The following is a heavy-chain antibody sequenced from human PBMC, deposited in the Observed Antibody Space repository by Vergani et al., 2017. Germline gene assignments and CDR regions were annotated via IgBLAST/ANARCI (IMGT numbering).Heavy chain of an antibody. Sequence: QVQLVQSGAEVKKPGSSVKVSCKASGGTFSSYAISWVRQAPGQGLEWMGGIIPISGTANYAQKFQGRVTITADESTSTAYMELSSLRSEDTAVYYCARVGYYDSSGYYNWFDPWGQGTLVTVSS. CDR1: GGTFSSYA. J-gene: IGHJ5*02. CDR2: IIPISGTA. CDR3: ARVGYYDSSGYYNWFDP. V-gene: IGHV1-69*01. D-gene: IGHD3-22*01.